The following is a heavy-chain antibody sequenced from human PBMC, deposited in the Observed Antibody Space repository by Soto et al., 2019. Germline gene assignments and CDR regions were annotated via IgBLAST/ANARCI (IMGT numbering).Heavy chain of an antibody. V-gene: IGHV3-64D*06. J-gene: IGHJ4*02. CDR3: VKGEYYYDSSGSYPFDY. Sequence: PGGSLVLSWSAPWLTFRSCAMHWVLEAAGTGLEYVSSISTNGGSTHYADSVKGSFTIARDNSTNTQYLQMSSLRADDTAVYYCVKGEYYYDSSGSYPFDYWGQGTRVTVSS. CDR2: ISTNGGST. CDR1: WLTFRSCA. D-gene: IGHD3-22*01.